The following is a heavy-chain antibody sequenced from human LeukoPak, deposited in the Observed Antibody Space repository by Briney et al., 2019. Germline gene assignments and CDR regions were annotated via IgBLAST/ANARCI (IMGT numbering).Heavy chain of an antibody. CDR1: GGTFSSYA. CDR3: ATVLTGRYYYYGMDV. V-gene: IGHV1-69*13. J-gene: IGHJ6*02. D-gene: IGHD3-10*01. Sequence: GASVKVSCKASGGTFSSYAISWVRQAPGQGLEWMGGIIPIFGTANYAQKFQGRVTITADESTSTAYMELSSLRSEDTAVYYCATVLTGRYYYYGMDVWGQGTTVTVSS. CDR2: IIPIFGTA.